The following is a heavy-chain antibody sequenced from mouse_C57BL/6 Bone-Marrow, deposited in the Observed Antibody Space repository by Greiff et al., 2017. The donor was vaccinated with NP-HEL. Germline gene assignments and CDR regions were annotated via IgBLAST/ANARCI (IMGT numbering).Heavy chain of an antibody. J-gene: IGHJ1*03. Sequence: QVQLQQSGAELVKPGASVKLSCKASGYTFTSYWMQWVKQRPGQGLEWIGEIDPSDSYTNYNQKFKGKATLTVDTSSSTAYMQLSSLTSEDAAVYYCARSWVGGYYPNWYFDVWGTGTTVTVSS. CDR1: GYTFTSYW. CDR2: IDPSDSYT. CDR3: ARSWVGGYYPNWYFDV. V-gene: IGHV1-50*01. D-gene: IGHD2-3*01.